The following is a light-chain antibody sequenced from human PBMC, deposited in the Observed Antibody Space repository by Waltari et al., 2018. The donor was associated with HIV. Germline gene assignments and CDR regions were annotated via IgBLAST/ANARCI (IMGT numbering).Light chain of an antibody. J-gene: IGLJ2*01. V-gene: IGLV2-8*01. Sequence: QSALTQPPSASGSLGQSVTISCTGTGRDLGGFDYVSWFQQHPGKVPKLIIYEVTQRPSGVPDRFSGSKSGNTASLTVSGLQADDEADYYCSSYESINNHVVFGGGTSLTVL. CDR2: EVT. CDR3: SSYESINNHVV. CDR1: GRDLGGFDY.